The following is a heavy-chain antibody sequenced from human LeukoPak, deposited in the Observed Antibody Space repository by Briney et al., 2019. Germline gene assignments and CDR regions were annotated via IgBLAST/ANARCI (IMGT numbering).Heavy chain of an antibody. Sequence: GRSLRLSCAASGFTFSSYAMHWVRQAPGKGLEWVAVISYDGSNKYYADSVKGRFTIPRDNSKNTLYLQMNSLRAEDTAVYYCARERVREVATITYYYYYGMDVWGKGTTVTVSS. V-gene: IGHV3-30*04. CDR1: GFTFSSYA. CDR2: ISYDGSNK. D-gene: IGHD5-12*01. CDR3: ARERVREVATITYYYYYGMDV. J-gene: IGHJ6*04.